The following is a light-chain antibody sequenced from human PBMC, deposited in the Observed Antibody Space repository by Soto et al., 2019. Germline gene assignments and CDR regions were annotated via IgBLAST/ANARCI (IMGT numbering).Light chain of an antibody. V-gene: IGKV3-15*01. CDR1: QSVSSN. CDR2: GAS. J-gene: IGKJ2*01. Sequence: EIVMTQSPATLSVSPGERATLSCRASQSVSSNLAWYQQKPGQAPRLLIYGASTSATGIPARFSGSGSGTEFTLSISGLQSEDVAVYYCQQYNNWPLYTFGQGNKLEIK. CDR3: QQYNNWPLYT.